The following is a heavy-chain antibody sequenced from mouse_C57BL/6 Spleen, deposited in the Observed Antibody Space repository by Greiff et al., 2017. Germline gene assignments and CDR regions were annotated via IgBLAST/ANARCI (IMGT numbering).Heavy chain of an antibody. D-gene: IGHD3-3*01. CDR3: AREGDGDWYFDV. J-gene: IGHJ1*03. CDR2: IDPADGET. Sequence: VQLKESGAELVKPGASVKLSCTASGFNIPDYYMHWVKQRTEQGLEWIGRIDPADGETKYSPKFQGKGTITADTSSNTAYLQLSSLTSEDTAVYYWAREGDGDWYFDVWGTGTTVTVSS. CDR1: GFNIPDYY. V-gene: IGHV14-2*01.